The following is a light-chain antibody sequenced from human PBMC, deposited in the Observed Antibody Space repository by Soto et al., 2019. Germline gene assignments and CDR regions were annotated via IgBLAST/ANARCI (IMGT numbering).Light chain of an antibody. CDR3: MQGTHWPIT. V-gene: IGKV2-30*02. J-gene: IGKJ5*01. CDR1: QSLLHDNGHNF. Sequence: DIVMTQSPLSLPVTPGEPASISCRPSQSLLHDNGHNFLDWYLQKPGQSPRRLIYKVSNRDSGVPARFSGSGSGTDFALKISRVEAEDVGVYYCMQGTHWPITFGQGTRLEIK. CDR2: KVS.